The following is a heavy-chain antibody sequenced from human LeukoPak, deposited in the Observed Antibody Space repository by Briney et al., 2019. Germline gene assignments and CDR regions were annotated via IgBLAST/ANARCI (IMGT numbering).Heavy chain of an antibody. CDR2: ISSSGGST. V-gene: IGHV3-23*01. Sequence: PGGSLRLSCAASGFIFSSQSMSWVRQAPGKGLEWVSSISSSGGSTYYADSVKGRFTISRDNSKNTLYLQMNSLRAEDTAVYYCAKAWALLNYWGQGTLVTVSS. J-gene: IGHJ4*02. CDR1: GFIFSSQS. D-gene: IGHD3-10*01. CDR3: AKAWALLNY.